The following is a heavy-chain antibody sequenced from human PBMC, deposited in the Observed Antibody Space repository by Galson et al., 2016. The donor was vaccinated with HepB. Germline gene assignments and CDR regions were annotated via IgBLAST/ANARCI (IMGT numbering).Heavy chain of an antibody. CDR3: ARRSGSGLLHDKYYYYMDV. D-gene: IGHD3-3*01. J-gene: IGHJ6*02. CDR2: IYYSGGT. V-gene: IGHV4-59*08. CDR1: SDSISTYY. Sequence: SETLSLTCTVSSDSISTYYWSWIRQPPGKGLEWIGYIYYSGGTNYNPSLRSRVTISVDTSKNQFSLKLSSVTAADTAVYYCARRSGSGLLHDKYYYYMDVWGQGTTVTVSS.